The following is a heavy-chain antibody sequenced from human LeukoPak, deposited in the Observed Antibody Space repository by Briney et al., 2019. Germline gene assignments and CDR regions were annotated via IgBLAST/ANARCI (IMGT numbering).Heavy chain of an antibody. CDR3: ARVWGIAAAGDFDY. CDR1: GGSISSYY. Sequence: SETLSLTCTVSGGSISSYYWSWIRQPPGKGLEWIGEINHSGSTNYNPSLKSRVTISVDTSKNQFSLKLSSVTAADTAVYYCARVWGIAAAGDFDYWGQGTLVTVSS. CDR2: INHSGST. J-gene: IGHJ4*02. V-gene: IGHV4-34*01. D-gene: IGHD6-13*01.